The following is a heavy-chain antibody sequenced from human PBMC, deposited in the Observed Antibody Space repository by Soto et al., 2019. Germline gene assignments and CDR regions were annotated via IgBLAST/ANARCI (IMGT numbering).Heavy chain of an antibody. CDR3: ARDGVVVAATLGTPHFDY. Sequence: GASVKVSCKASEYTFSTYSLHWVRQAPGQGLEWMGIINPTTTSTSDAQKFQGRVTITRDTSASTAYMELSSLRSEDTAVYYCARDGVVVAATLGTPHFDYWGQGTLVTVSS. CDR2: INPTTTST. D-gene: IGHD2-15*01. CDR1: EYTFSTYS. J-gene: IGHJ4*02. V-gene: IGHV1-46*01.